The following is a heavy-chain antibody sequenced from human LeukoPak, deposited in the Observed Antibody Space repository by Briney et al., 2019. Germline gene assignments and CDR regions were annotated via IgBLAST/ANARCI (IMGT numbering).Heavy chain of an antibody. CDR1: GGSVSSGSYY. CDR2: IYYSGST. D-gene: IGHD3-10*01. CDR3: ARGAEDGSGSYYNGNPFYFDY. V-gene: IGHV4-61*01. J-gene: IGHJ4*02. Sequence: SETLSLTCTVSGGSVSSGSYYWSWIRQPPGKGLEWIGYIYYSGSTNYNPSLKSRVTISVDTSKNQFSLKLSSVTAADTAVYYCARGAEDGSGSYYNGNPFYFDYWGQGTLVTVSS.